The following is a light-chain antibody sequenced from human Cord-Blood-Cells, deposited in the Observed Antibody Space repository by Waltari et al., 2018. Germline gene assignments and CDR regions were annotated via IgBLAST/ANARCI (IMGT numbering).Light chain of an antibody. V-gene: IGLV2-23*01. CDR2: DGS. CDR3: CSYAGSSTLV. J-gene: IGLJ3*02. Sequence: QSALTQPASVSGSPGQSITISCTGTSSDVGSYNLVSWYQQHPGKAPKLMIYDGSKRPSGVSSRFSGSKSGNTASLTISGLQAEDEADYYCCSYAGSSTLVFGGGTKLTVL. CDR1: SSDVGSYNL.